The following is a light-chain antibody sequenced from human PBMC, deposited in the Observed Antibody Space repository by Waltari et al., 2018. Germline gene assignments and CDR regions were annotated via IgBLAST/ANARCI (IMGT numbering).Light chain of an antibody. V-gene: IGLV2-14*03. Sequence: QSALTQPASVSGSPGRSITISCTGTSSDVGGYSYVSWYQQHPGKAPKLMIYDVSARPSGVSNRFSRSKSGNTASLTISGLQAEDEADYYCSSYTSSSTVVFGGGTKLTVL. J-gene: IGLJ2*01. CDR1: SSDVGGYSY. CDR2: DVS. CDR3: SSYTSSSTVV.